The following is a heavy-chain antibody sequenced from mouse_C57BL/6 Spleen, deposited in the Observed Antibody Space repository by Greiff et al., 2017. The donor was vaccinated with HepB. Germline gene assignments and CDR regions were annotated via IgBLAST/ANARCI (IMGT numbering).Heavy chain of an antibody. CDR3: ARPLYYSNYEGFAY. CDR2: ISSGGSYT. J-gene: IGHJ3*01. V-gene: IGHV5-6*01. Sequence: EVQVVESGGDLVKPGGSLKLSCAASGFTFSSYGMSWVRQTPDKRLEWVATISSGGSYTYYPDSVKGRFTISRDNAKNTLYLQMSSLKSEDTAMYYCARPLYYSNYEGFAYWGQGTLVTVSA. D-gene: IGHD2-5*01. CDR1: GFTFSSYG.